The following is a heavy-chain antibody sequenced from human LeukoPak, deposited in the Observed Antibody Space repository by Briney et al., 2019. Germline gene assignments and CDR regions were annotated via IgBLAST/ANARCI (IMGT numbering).Heavy chain of an antibody. CDR1: GGSISSYY. Sequence: SETLSLTCTVSGGSISSYYWSWIRQPPGKGLEWIGYIYYSGTTNYNPPLESRVIISLDTSKNQFSLKLSSVTAADTAVYYCARGTYGSAWYVDYWGQGTLVTVSS. J-gene: IGHJ4*02. V-gene: IGHV4-59*01. D-gene: IGHD6-19*01. CDR3: ARGTYGSAWYVDY. CDR2: IYYSGTT.